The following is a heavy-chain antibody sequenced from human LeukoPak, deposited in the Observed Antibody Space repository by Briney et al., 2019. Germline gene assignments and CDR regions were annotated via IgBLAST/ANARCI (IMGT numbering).Heavy chain of an antibody. CDR2: IYSGST. CDR1: GYSISSGHY. D-gene: IGHD3-22*01. V-gene: IGHV4-38-2*02. J-gene: IGHJ4*02. Sequence: SETLSLTCTVSGYSISSGHYWGWIRQPPGKGLEWIANIYSGSTYYNPSLKSRVTISVDTSKNQFSLKLTSLTAADTAVYYCARGHYYDSSGFPPPFDYWGQGTLVTVSS. CDR3: ARGHYYDSSGFPPPFDY.